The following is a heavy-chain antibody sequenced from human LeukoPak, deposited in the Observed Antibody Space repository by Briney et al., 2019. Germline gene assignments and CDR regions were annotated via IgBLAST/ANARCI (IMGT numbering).Heavy chain of an antibody. V-gene: IGHV3-64D*09. CDR3: VKIRDGGFSGFDY. Sequence: PGGSLRLSCSASGFTFRMYAMHWVRQAPGKGLEYVSAISSNGGRTYYADSVKGRFTISRDNSENTLYLQVSSLKTEDTGVYYCVKIRDGGFSGFDYWGQGTLVTVSS. CDR1: GFTFRMYA. J-gene: IGHJ4*02. D-gene: IGHD2-15*01. CDR2: ISSNGGRT.